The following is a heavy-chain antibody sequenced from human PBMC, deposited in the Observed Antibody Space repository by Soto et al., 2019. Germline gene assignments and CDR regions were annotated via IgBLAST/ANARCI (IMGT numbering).Heavy chain of an antibody. D-gene: IGHD2-2*01. CDR3: ARAPGFGVVGHYYYYYYMDV. Sequence: SETLSLTCTVSGGSISSSSYYWGWIRQPPGKGLEWIGSIYYSGSTYYNPSLKSRVTISVDTSKNQFSLKLSSVTAADTAVYYCARAPGFGVVGHYYYYYYMDVWGKGTTVTVSS. V-gene: IGHV4-39*01. CDR1: GGSISSSSYY. J-gene: IGHJ6*03. CDR2: IYYSGST.